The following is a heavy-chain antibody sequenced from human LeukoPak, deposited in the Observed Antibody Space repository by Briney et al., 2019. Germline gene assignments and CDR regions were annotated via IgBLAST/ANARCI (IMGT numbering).Heavy chain of an antibody. CDR2: INHSGDT. CDR3: ARLPWGGNQGIIRNFIYYGLDV. J-gene: IGHJ6*04. V-gene: IGHV4-34*01. Sequence: SETLSLTCAVYGGSFSGYYWSWIRQSPGKGLEWIGEINHSGDTNYNPSLKSRVTISVDTSKNQFSLKMRSVTAADTAVFYCARLPWGGNQGIIRNFIYYGLDVWGKGITVTVSS. D-gene: IGHD3-10*01. CDR1: GGSFSGYY.